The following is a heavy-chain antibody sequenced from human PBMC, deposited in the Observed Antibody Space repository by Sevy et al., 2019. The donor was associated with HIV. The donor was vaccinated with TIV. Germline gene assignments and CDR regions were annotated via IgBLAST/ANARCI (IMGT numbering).Heavy chain of an antibody. J-gene: IGHJ4*02. CDR2: ISGSGGNT. CDR1: GFTFSNYA. D-gene: IGHD5-12*01. CDR3: GKGGRGGFDY. Sequence: GGSLRLSCAASGFTFSNYAMHWVRQAPGKGLEWVSTISGSGGNTYYADSVKGRFTISRDNSKNTLYVQMNSLRAGDRAVYYCGKGGRGGFDYWGQGTLVTVSS. V-gene: IGHV3-23*01.